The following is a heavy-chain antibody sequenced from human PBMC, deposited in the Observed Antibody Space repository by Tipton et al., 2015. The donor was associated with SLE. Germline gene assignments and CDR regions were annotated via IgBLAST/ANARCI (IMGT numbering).Heavy chain of an antibody. Sequence: SLRLSCAASGFTFSSYGMHWVRQAPGKGLEWVAFIRYDGSDKYYADSVKGRFTISRDNSKNTLYLQMNSLRAEDTAVYYCAKDLYSYGYGDAFDIWGQGTLVTVSS. CDR2: IRYDGSDK. CDR1: GFTFSSYG. CDR3: AKDLYSYGYGDAFDI. D-gene: IGHD5-18*01. V-gene: IGHV3-30*02. J-gene: IGHJ3*02.